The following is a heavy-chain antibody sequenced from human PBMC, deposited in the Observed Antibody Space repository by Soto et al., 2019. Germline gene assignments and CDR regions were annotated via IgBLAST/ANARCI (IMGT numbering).Heavy chain of an antibody. CDR1: GFTFT. CDR3: ARDPVTTITEATYGMDV. V-gene: IGHV1-3*01. Sequence: ASVKVSCKASGFTFTMHWVRQAPGQSLEWMGWINVVNGKTEYSQKFQGRVTITRDTSASTAYMELSSLRSEDTAVYYCARDPVTTITEATYGMDVWGQGTTVTVSS. J-gene: IGHJ6*02. CDR2: INVVNGKT. D-gene: IGHD1-7*01.